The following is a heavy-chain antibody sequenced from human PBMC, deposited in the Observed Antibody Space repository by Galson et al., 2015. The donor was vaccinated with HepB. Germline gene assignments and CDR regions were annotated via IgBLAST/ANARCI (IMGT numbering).Heavy chain of an antibody. CDR3: SGDSSRPPMDRAYYCHYYGMEG. CDR2: IKSKTDGRTT. V-gene: IGHV3-15*01. D-gene: IGHD3-10*01. Sequence: LRLSCAASGFTFSNAWMSWVPQAPGQGLEWVGRIKSKTDGRTTDYAAPVQDRFTISRDNAKNTQYLQMNSLRAEDTPVYYCSGDSSRPPMDRAYYCHYYGMEGWGQGSTVPVTS. J-gene: IGHJ6*02. CDR1: GFTFSNAW.